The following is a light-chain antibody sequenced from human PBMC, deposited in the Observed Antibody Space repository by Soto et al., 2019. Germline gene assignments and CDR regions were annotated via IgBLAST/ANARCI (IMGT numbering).Light chain of an antibody. CDR1: QGISSY. Sequence: EIQMTQSPSSLSASVGDRVTITCRASQGISSYLAWYQQKPGKVPKLLIYAASTLQSGVPSRFSGSGSGTDLTLTISSLQPEDVATYYCQKYNSAPPLTFGGGTKVEIK. V-gene: IGKV1-27*01. CDR3: QKYNSAPPLT. CDR2: AAS. J-gene: IGKJ4*01.